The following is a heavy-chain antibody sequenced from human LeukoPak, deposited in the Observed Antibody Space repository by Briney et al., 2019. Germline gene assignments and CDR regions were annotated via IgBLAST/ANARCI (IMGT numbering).Heavy chain of an antibody. CDR2: INSDGSIT. Sequence: GGSLRLSCATSGFTFSSYWMHWVRQVPGRGLVWVSRINSDGSITDYADSVKGRFTISRDNSKNTLYLQMNSLRAEDTAVYYCAKVAWIQLWPADFDYWGQGTLVTVSS. J-gene: IGHJ4*02. V-gene: IGHV3-74*01. CDR1: GFTFSSYW. D-gene: IGHD5-18*01. CDR3: AKVAWIQLWPADFDY.